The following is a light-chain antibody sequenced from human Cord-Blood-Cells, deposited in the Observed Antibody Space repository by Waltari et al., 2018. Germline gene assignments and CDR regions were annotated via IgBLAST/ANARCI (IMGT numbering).Light chain of an antibody. V-gene: IGKV3-15*01. CDR3: QQYNNWPYS. Sequence: EIVMTHSPATLSVSPGETATVSCRASQSVSSNLAWYQQKPGQAPRLLIYGASTRATGIPARFSGSGSGTEFTLTISSLQSEDFAVYYCQQYNNWPYSFGQGTKLEIK. CDR2: GAS. J-gene: IGKJ2*03. CDR1: QSVSSN.